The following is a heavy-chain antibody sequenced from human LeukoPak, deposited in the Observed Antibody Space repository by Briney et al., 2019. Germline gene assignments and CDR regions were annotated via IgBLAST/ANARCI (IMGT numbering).Heavy chain of an antibody. CDR1: GFTFSNSW. D-gene: IGHD2-2*01. CDR2: TDPNGIT. V-gene: IGHV3-74*03. CDR3: ARGYDNFDY. J-gene: IGHJ4*02. Sequence: PGGSLSLSCAASGFTFSNSWMHWVRQAPGKGLVWVSRTDPNGITTYADSVKGRFTISRDNAKNTLYLQMNSLRAEDTAVYYCARGYDNFDYWGQGTLVTVSS.